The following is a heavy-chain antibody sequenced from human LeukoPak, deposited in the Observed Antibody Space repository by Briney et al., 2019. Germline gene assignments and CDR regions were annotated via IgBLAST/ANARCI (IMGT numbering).Heavy chain of an antibody. CDR1: GFTFNTLA. CDR3: VNHITAMIRGCLDH. D-gene: IGHD5-18*01. J-gene: IGHJ4*02. CDR2: INARGFIT. Sequence: GGSLRLSCAASGFTFNTLAMSWVRQAPGKGLEWVSAINARGFITYYADSVKGRFTISRDNSKNTLFLQMNSLSVEDTATYYCVNHITAMIRGCLDHWGQGILVSVSS. V-gene: IGHV3-23*01.